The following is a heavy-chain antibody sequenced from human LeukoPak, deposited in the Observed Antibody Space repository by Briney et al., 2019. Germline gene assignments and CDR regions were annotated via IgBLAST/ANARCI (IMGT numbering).Heavy chain of an antibody. V-gene: IGHV1-2*02. CDR1: GYTFTGYY. CDR3: ARDPGGSTTYNWFDP. J-gene: IGHJ5*02. D-gene: IGHD2-2*01. Sequence: ASVKVSCKASGYTFTGYYMHWVRQAPGQGLEWMGWINPNSGGTNYAQKFQGRVTMTRDTSISTAYMELSRVRSDDTAVYYCARDPGGSTTYNWFDPWGQGTLVTVSS. CDR2: INPNSGGT.